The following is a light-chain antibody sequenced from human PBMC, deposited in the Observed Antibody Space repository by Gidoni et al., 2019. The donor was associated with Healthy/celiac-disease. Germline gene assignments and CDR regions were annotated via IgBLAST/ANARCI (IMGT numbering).Light chain of an antibody. Sequence: QSVLTQPPSVSGAPGQRVTISCTGSSSNIGAGYDLHWYQQLPGTAPKLLIYGNSNRPSGVPDRFSGSKSGTSASLAITGLQAEDEADYYCQSYDSSLYVVFGGGTKLTVL. CDR2: GNS. CDR1: SSNIGAGYD. V-gene: IGLV1-40*01. CDR3: QSYDSSLYVV. J-gene: IGLJ2*01.